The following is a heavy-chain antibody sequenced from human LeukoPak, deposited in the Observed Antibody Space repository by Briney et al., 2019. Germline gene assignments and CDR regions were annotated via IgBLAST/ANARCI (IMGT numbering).Heavy chain of an antibody. D-gene: IGHD6-6*01. CDR3: ARGIAARHYYYYYMDV. CDR1: GGSFSGYY. J-gene: IGHJ6*03. CDR2: INHSGST. Sequence: MPSEILSLTCAVYGGSFSGYYWSWIRQPPGKGLEWIGEINHSGSTNYNPSLKSRVTISVDTSKNQFSLKLSSATAADTAVYYCARGIAARHYYYYYMDVWGKGTTVTVSS. V-gene: IGHV4-34*01.